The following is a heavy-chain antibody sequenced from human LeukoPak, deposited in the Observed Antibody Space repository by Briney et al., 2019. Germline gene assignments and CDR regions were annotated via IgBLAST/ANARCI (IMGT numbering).Heavy chain of an antibody. J-gene: IGHJ3*02. V-gene: IGHV3-15*01. CDR3: LLLGAFDI. Sequence: GGSLRLSCAATGFNFINAWMSWVRQAPGKGLEWVGRIKSKIDGGTTDYAAPVKGRFTISRDDSKNTLYLQMTSLKTEDTAVYYCLLLGAFDIWGQGTMVTVSS. CDR1: GFNFINAW. D-gene: IGHD2-21*02. CDR2: IKSKIDGGTT.